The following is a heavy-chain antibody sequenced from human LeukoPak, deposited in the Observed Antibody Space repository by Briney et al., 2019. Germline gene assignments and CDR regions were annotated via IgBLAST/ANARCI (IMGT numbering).Heavy chain of an antibody. D-gene: IGHD4-23*01. CDR3: ARSRGGNIDY. Sequence: SETLSLTCTVSGGSISSYYWSWIRQPPGKGLEWIGYTYYSGSTNYNPSLKSRVTISVDTSKNQFSLKLSSVTAADTAVYYCARSRGGNIDYWGQGTLVTASS. V-gene: IGHV4-59*01. CDR2: TYYSGST. CDR1: GGSISSYY. J-gene: IGHJ4*02.